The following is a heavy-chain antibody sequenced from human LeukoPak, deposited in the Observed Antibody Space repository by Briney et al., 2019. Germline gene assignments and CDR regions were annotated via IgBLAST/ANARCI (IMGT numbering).Heavy chain of an antibody. Sequence: PGESLKISCKGSGYSFTSYWIGWVRQMPGKGLEWMGIIYPGDSDTRYSPSFQGQVTISADKSISTAYLQWSSLKASDTAMYYCARSPYSGSYKDAFDIWGQGTMVTVSS. D-gene: IGHD1-26*01. CDR1: GYSFTSYW. CDR3: ARSPYSGSYKDAFDI. J-gene: IGHJ3*02. CDR2: IYPGDSDT. V-gene: IGHV5-51*01.